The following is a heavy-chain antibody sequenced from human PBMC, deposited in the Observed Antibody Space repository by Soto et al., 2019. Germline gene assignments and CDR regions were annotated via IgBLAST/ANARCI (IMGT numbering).Heavy chain of an antibody. D-gene: IGHD3-3*01. Sequence: GASVKVSCKASGYTFTSYGISWVRLAPGQGLEWMGWISAYNGNTNYAQKLQGRVTMTTDTSTSTAYMELRSLRSDDTAVYHCARGSITIFGVVLMDVSGKGTTVTVSS. CDR3: ARGSITIFGVVLMDV. V-gene: IGHV1-18*01. J-gene: IGHJ6*04. CDR1: GYTFTSYG. CDR2: ISAYNGNT.